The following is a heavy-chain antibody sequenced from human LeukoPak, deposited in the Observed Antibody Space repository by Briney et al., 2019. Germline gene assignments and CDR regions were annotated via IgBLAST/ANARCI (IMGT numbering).Heavy chain of an antibody. V-gene: IGHV3-48*01. J-gene: IGHJ4*02. D-gene: IGHD6-6*01. CDR2: ISSSTGTI. Sequence: GGSLRLSCAASGFPFSSYSMNWVRQAPGKGLEWVSYISSSTGTIYYADSVKGRFTISRDNAKNSLYLHMNSLKTEDTAVYFCSRYGSSSPSGYWGQGTLVTVSS. CDR3: SRYGSSSPSGY. CDR1: GFPFSSYS.